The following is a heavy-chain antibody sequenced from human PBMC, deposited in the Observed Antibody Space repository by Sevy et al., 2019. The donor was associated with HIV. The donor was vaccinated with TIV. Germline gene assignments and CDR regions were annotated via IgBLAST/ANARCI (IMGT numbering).Heavy chain of an antibody. CDR2: IYSGGST. V-gene: IGHV3-53*01. CDR3: ATSPGPGEVTMVNTLGAGDDY. Sequence: GGSLRLSCAASGFTVSSNYMSWVRQAPGKGLEWVSVIYSGGSTYYADSVKGRFTISRDNSKNTLYLQMNSLRAEDTAVYYCATSPGPGEVTMVNTLGAGDDYWGQGTLVTVSS. D-gene: IGHD3-10*01. CDR1: GFTVSSNY. J-gene: IGHJ4*02.